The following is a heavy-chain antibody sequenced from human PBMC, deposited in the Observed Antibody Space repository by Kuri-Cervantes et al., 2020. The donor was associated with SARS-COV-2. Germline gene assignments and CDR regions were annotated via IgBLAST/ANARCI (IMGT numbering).Heavy chain of an antibody. CDR2: ISYDGSNK. V-gene: IGHV3-30-3*01. D-gene: IGHD5-24*01. Sequence: GESLKISCAASGFTFSSYAMHWVRQAPGKGLEWVAVISYDGSNKYYADSVKGRFTISRDNSKNTLYLQMNSLRAEDTAVYYCARRWDAFDIWGQGTMVTVSS. CDR3: ARRWDAFDI. CDR1: GFTFSSYA. J-gene: IGHJ3*02.